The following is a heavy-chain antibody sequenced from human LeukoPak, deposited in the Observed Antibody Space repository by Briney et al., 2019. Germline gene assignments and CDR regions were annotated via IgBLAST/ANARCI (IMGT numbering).Heavy chain of an antibody. D-gene: IGHD2-21*02. Sequence: GGSLRLSCAASGFTVSSNYMSWVRQAPGKGLEWVSIIYSGGSTYYADSVKGRFTISRDNSKNTLYLQMNSLRAEDTAVYYCARDSRAYCGGDCYSPFDYWGQGTLVTVSS. CDR3: ARDSRAYCGGDCYSPFDY. CDR2: IYSGGST. J-gene: IGHJ4*02. CDR1: GFTVSSNY. V-gene: IGHV3-66*01.